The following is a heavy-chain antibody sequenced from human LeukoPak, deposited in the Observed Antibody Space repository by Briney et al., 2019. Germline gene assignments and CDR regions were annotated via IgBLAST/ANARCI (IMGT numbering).Heavy chain of an antibody. Sequence: GGSLRLSCAASGFTFSIYSMNWVRHAPGEGLEWLSYMSSSGDTIYYADSVKGRFTISRENAKNSLLLQMNSLRVEDTAVYYCARGSPYYYDISGYIDYWGQGTLVTVSS. CDR1: GFTFSIYS. CDR2: MSSSGDTI. V-gene: IGHV3-48*01. J-gene: IGHJ4*02. D-gene: IGHD3-22*01. CDR3: ARGSPYYYDISGYIDY.